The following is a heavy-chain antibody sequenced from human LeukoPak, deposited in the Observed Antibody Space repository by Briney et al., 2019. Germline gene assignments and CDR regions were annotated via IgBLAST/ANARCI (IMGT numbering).Heavy chain of an antibody. J-gene: IGHJ4*02. CDR3: TTVGY. CDR2: ISGGGGST. V-gene: IGHV3-23*01. CDR1: GFTFTSYS. Sequence: PGGSLRLSCTASGFTFTSYSMNWVRQAPGKGLEWVSTISGGGGSTYYADSVKGRFTISRDNSKNTLYLQMNSLKTEDTAVYYCTTVGYWGQGTLVTVSS.